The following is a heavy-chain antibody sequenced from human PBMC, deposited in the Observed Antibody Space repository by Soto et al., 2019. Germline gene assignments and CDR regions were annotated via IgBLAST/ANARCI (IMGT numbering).Heavy chain of an antibody. Sequence: VPLEDSGGGWVKPGGSLRLSCAASGFTFISAWINWVRQAPGKGLEWVGRVKSKNDGGAIDYGTPVKGRFIISRDDPRNTAYLQMNSLKIEDTGVYYCVGGSPFEFWGQGTLVTVSS. CDR1: GFTFISAW. CDR2: VKSKNDGGAI. J-gene: IGHJ4*02. D-gene: IGHD1-26*01. CDR3: VGGSPFEF. V-gene: IGHV3-15*05.